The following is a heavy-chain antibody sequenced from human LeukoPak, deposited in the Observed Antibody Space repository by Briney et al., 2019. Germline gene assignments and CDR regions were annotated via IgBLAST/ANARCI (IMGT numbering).Heavy chain of an antibody. D-gene: IGHD2-2*01. CDR1: GYSFTSYW. Sequence: GESLKISCKGSGYSFTSYWIGWVRQMPGKGLEWMGIIYPGDSDTRYSPSFQGQVTISADKSISTAYLQWSSLKASDTAMYYCATFGCSSTSCYYPDAFDIWGRGTMVTVSS. CDR3: ATFGCSSTSCYYPDAFDI. J-gene: IGHJ3*02. V-gene: IGHV5-51*01. CDR2: IYPGDSDT.